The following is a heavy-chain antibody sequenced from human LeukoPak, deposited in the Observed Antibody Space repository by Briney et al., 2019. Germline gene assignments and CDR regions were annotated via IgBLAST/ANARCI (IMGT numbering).Heavy chain of an antibody. Sequence: GATVKVSCKASGYTFTGYYMHWVRQAPGQGLEWMGWINPNSGGTNYAQKFQGRVTMTRDTSINTAYMELSRLRSDDTAMYYCATGVVYYFDYWGQGTLVTVSS. D-gene: IGHD3-10*01. CDR3: ATGVVYYFDY. CDR2: INPNSGGT. CDR1: GYTFTGYY. V-gene: IGHV1-2*02. J-gene: IGHJ4*02.